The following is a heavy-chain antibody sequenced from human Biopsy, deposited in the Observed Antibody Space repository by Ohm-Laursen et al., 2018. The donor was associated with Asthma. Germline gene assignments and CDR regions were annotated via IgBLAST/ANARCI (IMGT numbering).Heavy chain of an antibody. J-gene: IGHJ4*02. D-gene: IGHD2-2*01. CDR1: GGTFNTYV. V-gene: IGHV1-69*13. CDR3: ARKAGSCISRTCYSLDF. CDR2: INSVFGTT. Sequence: ASVKVSCKSLGGTFNTYVIGWVRQALGQGLEWMGGINSVFGTTTYPQKFQDRVTITADDSTSTVYMELSSLRSEDTAVYYCARKAGSCISRTCYSLDFWGRGTLVTVSS.